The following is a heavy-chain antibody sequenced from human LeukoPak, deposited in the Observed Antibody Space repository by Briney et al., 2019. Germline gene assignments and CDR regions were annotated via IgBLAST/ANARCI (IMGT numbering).Heavy chain of an antibody. D-gene: IGHD3-3*01. CDR2: INHSGST. J-gene: IGHJ6*03. Sequence: SETLSLTCAVYGGSFSGYYWSWIRQPPGKGLEWIGEINHSGSTNYNPSLKSRVTITVDTSKNQFSLKLSSVTAADTAVYYCARGAAIFGVVMPYYYYYYMDVWGKGTTVTVSS. V-gene: IGHV4-34*01. CDR3: ARGAAIFGVVMPYYYYYYMDV. CDR1: GGSFSGYY.